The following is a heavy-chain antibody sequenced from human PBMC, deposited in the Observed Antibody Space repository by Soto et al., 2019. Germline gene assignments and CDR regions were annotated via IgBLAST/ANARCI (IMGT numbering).Heavy chain of an antibody. Sequence: GRSLRLSCAASGFTFSSYAMTWVRQAPGKGLEWVSAISGSGGSTYYADSVKGRFTISRDNSKNTLYLQMNSLRAEDTAVYYCAKFNPYRSEQNPWGQGTLVTVSS. CDR2: ISGSGGST. D-gene: IGHD1-1*01. V-gene: IGHV3-23*01. CDR3: AKFNPYRSEQNP. J-gene: IGHJ5*02. CDR1: GFTFSSYA.